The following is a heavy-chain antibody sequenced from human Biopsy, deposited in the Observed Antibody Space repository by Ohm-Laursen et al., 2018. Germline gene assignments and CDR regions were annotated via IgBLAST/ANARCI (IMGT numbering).Heavy chain of an antibody. CDR3: ARGKYKDFSTGLPRPYHYTLDF. V-gene: IGHV3-48*01. Sequence: SLRLSCAASGFSFSSYSMNWARQAPGKGLEWVSYTDTTSGTKFYADSVKGRFTISRDNAKNSLYLQMTSLRPEDTAVFYCARGKYKDFSTGLPRPYHYTLDFWGPGTTVTVSS. D-gene: IGHD3-22*01. CDR2: TDTTSGTK. CDR1: GFSFSSYS. J-gene: IGHJ6*02.